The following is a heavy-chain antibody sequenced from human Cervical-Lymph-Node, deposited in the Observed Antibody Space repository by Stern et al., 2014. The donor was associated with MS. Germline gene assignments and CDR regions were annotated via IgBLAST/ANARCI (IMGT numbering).Heavy chain of an antibody. CDR2: FDPEDGET. J-gene: IGHJ4*02. V-gene: IGHV1-24*01. Sequence: VQLVESGAEVKKTGASVKVSCKVSGYRLTELSVHWVRQAPGKGIEWMGLFDPEDGETIHTQKLQVRVTMTEDTSTDTAYMELSSLRSEDTAVYYCATAHSGAGYWGQGTLVTVSS. CDR1: GYRLTELS. CDR3: ATAHSGAGY.